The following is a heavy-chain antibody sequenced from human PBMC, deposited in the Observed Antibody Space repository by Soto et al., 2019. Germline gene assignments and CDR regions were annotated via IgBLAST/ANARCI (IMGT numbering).Heavy chain of an antibody. V-gene: IGHV3-48*04. CDR3: ARGSWSIRFQH. Sequence: GGSLRLSCAASGFRFSDYSMNWVRQAPGRGLEWVSYISSSSFTIHYADSVEGRFAISRDNAKNSLYLQMNSLRAEDTAVYYCARGSWSIRFQHWGQGSLVTVSS. CDR1: GFRFSDYS. D-gene: IGHD1-20*01. CDR2: ISSSSFTI. J-gene: IGHJ1*01.